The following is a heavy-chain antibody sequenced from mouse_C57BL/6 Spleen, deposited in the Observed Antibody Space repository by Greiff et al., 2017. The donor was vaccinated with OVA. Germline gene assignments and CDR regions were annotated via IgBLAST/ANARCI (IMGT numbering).Heavy chain of an antibody. V-gene: IGHV5-17*01. Sequence: EVQVVESGGGLVKPGGSLKLSCAASGFTFSDYGMHWVRQAPEKGLEWVAYISSGSSTIYYADTVKGRFTISRDNAKNTLFLQMTSLRSEDTAMDYGARGGYCYGSSLDVWGTGTTVTVSS. CDR3: ARGGYCYGSSLDV. CDR1: GFTFSDYG. J-gene: IGHJ1*03. D-gene: IGHD1-1*01. CDR2: ISSGSSTI.